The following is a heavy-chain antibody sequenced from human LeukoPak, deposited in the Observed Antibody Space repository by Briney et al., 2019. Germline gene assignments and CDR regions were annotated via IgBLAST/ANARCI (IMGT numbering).Heavy chain of an antibody. CDR3: ARDRWIGTSGRPVRVVGLGYFDL. Sequence: SETLSLTCTVSGGSISSSSYSWGWIRQPPGKGLEWIGSIYYSGSTYYNPSLKSRVTISVDTSKNQFSLKLSSVTAADTAVYYCARDRWIGTSGRPVRVVGLGYFDLWGRGAVVAVSS. V-gene: IGHV4-39*02. D-gene: IGHD1/OR15-1a*01. CDR2: IYYSGST. J-gene: IGHJ2*01. CDR1: GGSISSSSYS.